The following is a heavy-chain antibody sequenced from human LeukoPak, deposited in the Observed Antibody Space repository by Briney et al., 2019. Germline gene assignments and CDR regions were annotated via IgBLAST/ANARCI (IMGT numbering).Heavy chain of an antibody. Sequence: GASVKVSCKASGGTFSSYAISWVRQAPGQGLEWMGRIIPILGIASYAQKFQGRVTITADKSTSTAYMELSSLRSEDTAVYYCARTIAAAGPNWFDPWGQGTLVTVSS. CDR3: ARTIAAAGPNWFDP. V-gene: IGHV1-69*04. J-gene: IGHJ5*02. D-gene: IGHD6-13*01. CDR2: IIPILGIA. CDR1: GGTFSSYA.